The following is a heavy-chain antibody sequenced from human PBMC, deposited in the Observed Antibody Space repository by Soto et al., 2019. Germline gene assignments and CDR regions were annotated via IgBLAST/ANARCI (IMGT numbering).Heavy chain of an antibody. CDR1: GFTFSSYS. CDR2: ISSSSSTI. Sequence: PGGSLRLSCAASGFTFSSYSMNWVRQAPGKGLEWVSYISSSSSTIYYADSVKGRFTISRDNSKNTLYLQMNSLRADDTAVYYYAKSKGLYGFWSGYPLDYWGQGTLVTVSS. CDR3: AKSKGLYGFWSGYPLDY. V-gene: IGHV3-48*01. J-gene: IGHJ4*02. D-gene: IGHD3-3*01.